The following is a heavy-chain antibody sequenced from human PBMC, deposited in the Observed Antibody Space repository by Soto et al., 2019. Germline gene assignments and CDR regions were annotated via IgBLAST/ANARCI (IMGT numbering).Heavy chain of an antibody. Sequence: PGGSLRLSCAASGFTFSSYSMNWVRQAPGKGLEWVSYISSSSSTIYYAESVKGRFTISSDNAKNSLYLQMNSLRAEDTAVYYCAALDTAMVKTAGYWGQGTLVTVSS. CDR2: ISSSSSTI. CDR1: GFTFSSYS. J-gene: IGHJ4*02. CDR3: AALDTAMVKTAGY. V-gene: IGHV3-48*04. D-gene: IGHD5-18*01.